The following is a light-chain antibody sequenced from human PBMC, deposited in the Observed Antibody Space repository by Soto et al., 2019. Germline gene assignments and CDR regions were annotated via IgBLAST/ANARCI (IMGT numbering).Light chain of an antibody. J-gene: IGKJ2*01. CDR2: SAS. CDR1: QNIRTY. CDR3: QQGHSTPYT. Sequence: DIQMTQSPYSLSASLGDSVTITCRASQNIRTYLNWYQQKPGRAPKLLIHSASALPSGVPSRFSGSGSGTEFTLTMSGLQPEEFASYYCQQGHSTPYTFGQGTKVEIK. V-gene: IGKV1-39*01.